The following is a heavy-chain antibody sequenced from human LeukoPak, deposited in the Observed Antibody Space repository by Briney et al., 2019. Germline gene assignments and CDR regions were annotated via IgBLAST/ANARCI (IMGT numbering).Heavy chain of an antibody. CDR2: ISAYNGNT. D-gene: IGHD2-2*01. CDR1: GYTFTSYG. J-gene: IGHJ4*02. CDR3: ARDYCSSTSCHFDY. Sequence: ASVKVSCKASGYTFTSYGISWVRQAPGQGLEWMGWISAYNGNTNYAQKLQGRVTMTTDTSTSTAYMELRSLGSDDTAVYYCARDYCSSTSCHFDYWGQGTLVTVSS. V-gene: IGHV1-18*01.